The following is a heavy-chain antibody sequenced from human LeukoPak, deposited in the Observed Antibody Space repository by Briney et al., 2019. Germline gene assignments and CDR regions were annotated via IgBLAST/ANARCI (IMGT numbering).Heavy chain of an antibody. CDR3: ATQVGDGGYFDY. J-gene: IGHJ4*02. V-gene: IGHV3-48*03. D-gene: IGHD1-26*01. CDR2: ISSSGSTI. Sequence: GGSLRLSCAASGFTFSSYEMNWVRQAPGKGLERISYISSSGSTIYYADSVKGRFTISRDNAKNSLYLQMNSLRAEDTAVYYCATQVGDGGYFDYWGQGTLVTVSS. CDR1: GFTFSSYE.